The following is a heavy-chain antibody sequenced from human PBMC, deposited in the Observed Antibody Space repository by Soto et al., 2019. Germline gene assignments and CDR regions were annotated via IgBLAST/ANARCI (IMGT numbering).Heavy chain of an antibody. V-gene: IGHV4-59*11. D-gene: IGHD6-19*01. CDR2: IFYGGIT. CDR1: GGSTGTHY. Sequence: QVQESGPGLVKPSETLSLTCTVSGGSTGTHYWNWIRQPPGKGLEWIGYIFYGGITKYNPSLESRATISVDPSKNQFALQLPSVTAADTGMYSCAISPQYRSGWYGGVEVWGQGILVTVSS. J-gene: IGHJ4*02. CDR3: AISPQYRSGWYGGVEV.